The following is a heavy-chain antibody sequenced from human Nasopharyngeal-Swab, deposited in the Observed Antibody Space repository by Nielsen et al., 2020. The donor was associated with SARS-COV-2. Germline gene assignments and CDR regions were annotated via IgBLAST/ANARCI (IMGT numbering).Heavy chain of an antibody. CDR1: GYTFTGYY. CDR2: INSNSGDT. D-gene: IGHD5-18*01. J-gene: IGHJ4*02. V-gene: IGHV1-2*06. CDR3: ARGNSYGYDY. Sequence: ASVKVSCQASGYTFTGYYMHWVRQAPGQGLEWMGRINSNSGDTKYAQKFQGRVTMTRDTSISTADMELSRLRSDDTAVYYCARGNSYGYDYWGQGILVTVSS.